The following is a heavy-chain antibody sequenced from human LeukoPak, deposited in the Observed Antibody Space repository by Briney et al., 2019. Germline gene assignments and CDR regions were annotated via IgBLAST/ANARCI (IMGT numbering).Heavy chain of an antibody. CDR2: ISSSGASA. Sequence: GGSLRLSCAASGFTYSSYAMSWVRQAPGKGLEWVSAISSSGASAHYADSVRGRFTISRDNSKKTLNLQMNSLRAEDTAVFYCAKYYYDSRGYYPDAFDIWGQGTMVTVSS. CDR1: GFTYSSYA. CDR3: AKYYYDSRGYYPDAFDI. D-gene: IGHD3-22*01. V-gene: IGHV3-23*01. J-gene: IGHJ3*02.